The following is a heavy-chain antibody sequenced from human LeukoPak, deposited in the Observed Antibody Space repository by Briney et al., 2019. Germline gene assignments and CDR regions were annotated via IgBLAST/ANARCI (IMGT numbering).Heavy chain of an antibody. J-gene: IGHJ6*02. CDR2: ISYDGSNK. Sequence: GRSLRLSCAASGFTFSSYAMHWVRQAPGKGLEWVAVISYDGSNKYYADSVKGRFTISRDNSKNTLYLQMNSLRAEDTAVYYCARKRAVAGTGYYYYYGMDVWGQGTTVTVSS. CDR1: GFTFSSYA. CDR3: ARKRAVAGTGYYYYYGMDV. D-gene: IGHD6-19*01. V-gene: IGHV3-30*04.